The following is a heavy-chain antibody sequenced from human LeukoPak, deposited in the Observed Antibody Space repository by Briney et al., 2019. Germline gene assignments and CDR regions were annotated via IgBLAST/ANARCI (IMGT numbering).Heavy chain of an antibody. CDR3: AKDRGYYYYYMDA. V-gene: IGHV3-33*06. J-gene: IGHJ6*03. CDR2: IWYDGSNK. D-gene: IGHD3-10*01. Sequence: GGSLRLSCAASGFTFSSYGMNWVRQAPGKGLERVAVIWYDGSNKYYADSVKGRFTISRDNSKDTLYLQMNSLRAEDTAVYYCAKDRGYYYYYMDAWGKGTTVTVSS. CDR1: GFTFSSYG.